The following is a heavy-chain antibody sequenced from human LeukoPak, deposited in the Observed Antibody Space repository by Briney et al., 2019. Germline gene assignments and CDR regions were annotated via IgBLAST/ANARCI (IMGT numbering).Heavy chain of an antibody. CDR1: GFIFRNYG. J-gene: IGHJ4*02. CDR3: VKDTGRGDF. CDR2: LRNDESEV. D-gene: IGHD1-14*01. V-gene: IGHV3-30*02. Sequence: GGSLRLSCAASGFIFRNYGMHWVRQAPGKGLEWVAFLRNDESEVFYADSVEGRFIISRDNSKNTLYLQMSSLRDEDTAIYYCVKDTGRGDFWGQGTQVTVSS.